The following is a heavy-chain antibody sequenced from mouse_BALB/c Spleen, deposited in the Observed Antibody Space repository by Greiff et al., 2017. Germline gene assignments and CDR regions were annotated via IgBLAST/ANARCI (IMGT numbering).Heavy chain of an antibody. CDR3: ARGGLLRLPYFDY. CDR2: INPYNGAA. D-gene: IGHD1-2*01. Sequence: EVQLVESGPELVKPGASVKISCKASGYSFTGYYMHWVKQSHVKSLEWIGRINPYNGAASYNQNFKDKASLTVDKSSSTAYMELHSLTSEDSAVYYCARGGLLRLPYFDYWGQGTTLTVSS. CDR1: GYSFTGYY. J-gene: IGHJ2*01. V-gene: IGHV1-31*01.